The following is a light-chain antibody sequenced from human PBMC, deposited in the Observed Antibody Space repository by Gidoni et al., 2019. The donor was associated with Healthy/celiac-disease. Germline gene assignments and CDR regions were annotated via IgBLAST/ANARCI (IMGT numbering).Light chain of an antibody. CDR2: DVS. J-gene: IGLJ3*02. Sequence: QSALTQPRSVSGSPGQSVTISCTGTSSAVGGYNYVSWYQQHPGKAPKLMIYDVSKRPSGVPVRFSGSRSGNTASLTISGLQAEDEADYYCCSYAGSDWVFGGGTKLTVL. V-gene: IGLV2-11*01. CDR3: CSYAGSDWV. CDR1: SSAVGGYNY.